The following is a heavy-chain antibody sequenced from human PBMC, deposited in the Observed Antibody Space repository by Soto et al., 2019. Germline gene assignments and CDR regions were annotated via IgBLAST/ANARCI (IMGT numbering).Heavy chain of an antibody. CDR1: GGTLRNYG. Sequence: QVQLVQSGAEVKKPGSSVRVSCKASGGTLRNYGISWVRQAPGQGLEWMGGIIPVFGTANYAQKFQGRVTITADDSTSTVYMDVTSLRSEDTAVYYCSRGDATKIVVTTYYGMDVWGLGTTVTVSS. CDR3: SRGDATKIVVTTYYGMDV. CDR2: IIPVFGTA. D-gene: IGHD4-17*01. J-gene: IGHJ6*02. V-gene: IGHV1-69*12.